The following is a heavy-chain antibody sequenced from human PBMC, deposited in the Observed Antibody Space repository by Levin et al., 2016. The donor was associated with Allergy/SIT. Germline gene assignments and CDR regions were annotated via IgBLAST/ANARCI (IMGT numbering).Heavy chain of an antibody. J-gene: IGHJ5*01. CDR3: AKRGSNWYVY. Sequence: VRQAPGKGLEWVSGISGSGGHTYYADSVKGRFTISRDNSKNTLYLQMNSLRAEDTAVYYCAKRGSNWYVYWGQGTLVTVSS. CDR2: ISGSGGHT. V-gene: IGHV3-23*01.